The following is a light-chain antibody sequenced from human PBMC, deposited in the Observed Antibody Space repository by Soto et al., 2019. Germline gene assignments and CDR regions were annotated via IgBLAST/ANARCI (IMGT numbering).Light chain of an antibody. CDR2: GAS. J-gene: IGKJ2*01. CDR1: QSVNSN. CDR3: QHFNNWPPRYT. V-gene: IGKV3-15*01. Sequence: EIVMTQSPATLSVSPGERATLSCRASQSVNSNLAWYQQKPGQAPRLLIYGASTRATGIPARFSDSGSGTEFTLTISSLQSEDFAVYYCQHFNNWPPRYTFGQGTKLEIK.